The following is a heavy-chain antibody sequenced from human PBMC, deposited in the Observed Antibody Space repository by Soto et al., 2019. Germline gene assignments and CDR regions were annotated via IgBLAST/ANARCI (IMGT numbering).Heavy chain of an antibody. D-gene: IGHD4-17*01. V-gene: IGHV3-23*01. CDR2: ISAGGGIT. Sequence: EVQLLESGGGLVQPGGSLRLSCAASGFTFSDYGMSWVRQAPGKGLEWVSVISAGGGITSYAESVRGRFTISRDNSKNTLYLQMNSLGAEDTAVYFCASHPTSVTTPHDYWGQGPLVTVSS. CDR3: ASHPTSVTTPHDY. J-gene: IGHJ4*02. CDR1: GFTFSDYG.